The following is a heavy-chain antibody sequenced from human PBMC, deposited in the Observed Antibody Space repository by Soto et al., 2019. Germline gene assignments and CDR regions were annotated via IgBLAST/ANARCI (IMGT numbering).Heavy chain of an antibody. V-gene: IGHV4-30-2*01. D-gene: IGHD4-17*01. J-gene: IGHJ3*02. CDR3: ACGACKVTTPHAFDI. Sequence: LQLQESGSGLVKPSQTLSLTCAVSGGSISSGGYSWSWIRQPPGKGLEWIGYIYHSGSTYYNPSLKMRVSISVGRSKNQFSLKLISVTAANTAVYYCACGACKVTTPHAFDIWGRGTMVMVAS. CDR2: IYHSGST. CDR1: GGSISSGGYS.